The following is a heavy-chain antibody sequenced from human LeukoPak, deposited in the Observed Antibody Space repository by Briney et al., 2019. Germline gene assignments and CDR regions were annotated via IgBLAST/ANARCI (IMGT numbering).Heavy chain of an antibody. CDR3: GRGQLSRGIAAAGYKAFDY. D-gene: IGHD6-13*01. CDR2: IYYSGST. V-gene: IGHV4-39*07. Sequence: SETLSLTCTVSGGSISSSSYYWGWIRQPPGKGLEWIGSIYYSGSTYYNPSLKSRVTISVDRSKNQFSLKLSSVTAADTAVYYCGRGQLSRGIAAAGYKAFDYWGQGTLVTVS. CDR1: GGSISSSSYY. J-gene: IGHJ4*02.